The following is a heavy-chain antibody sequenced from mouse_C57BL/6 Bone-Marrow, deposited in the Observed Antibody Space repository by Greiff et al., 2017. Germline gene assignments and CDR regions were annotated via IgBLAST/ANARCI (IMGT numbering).Heavy chain of an antibody. CDR3: ARGITTVVAPDD. J-gene: IGHJ2*01. D-gene: IGHD1-1*01. CDR1: GYTFTSYG. CDR2: IYPRSGNT. V-gene: IGHV1-81*01. Sequence: VQLQQSGAELARPGASVKLSCKASGYTFTSYGISWVKQRTGQGLEWIGEIYPRSGNTYYNEKFKGKATLTADKSSSTAYMELRSLTSEDSAVYFCARGITTVVAPDDWGQGTTLTVSS.